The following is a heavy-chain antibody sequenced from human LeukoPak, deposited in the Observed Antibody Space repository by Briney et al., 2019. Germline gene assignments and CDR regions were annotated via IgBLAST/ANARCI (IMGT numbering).Heavy chain of an antibody. Sequence: GGSLRLSCAASGLSFSTYWLHWGRQTPGKGLRWGSRIYPDSSATSYADSVKGRFTISRDNAENTLHLRMNSLRREDTAVYYCERGQEVWELRPDDGFDMWGQGTKVTVAS. J-gene: IGHJ3*02. CDR3: ERGQEVWELRPDDGFDM. D-gene: IGHD1-26*01. CDR1: GLSFSTYW. V-gene: IGHV3-74*01. CDR2: IYPDSSAT.